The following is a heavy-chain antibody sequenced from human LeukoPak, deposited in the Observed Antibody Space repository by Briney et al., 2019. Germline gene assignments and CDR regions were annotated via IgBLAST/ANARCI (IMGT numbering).Heavy chain of an antibody. V-gene: IGHV3-30*02. CDR1: GFTFSSYG. J-gene: IGHJ3*02. Sequence: GSLRLSCAASGFTFSSYGMHWVRQAPGKGLGWVAFIRYDGSNKYYADSVKGRFTISRDNSKNTLYLQMNSLRAEDTAVYYCAKESPVLRFLEWSDAFDIWGQGTMVAVSS. CDR2: IRYDGSNK. D-gene: IGHD3-3*01. CDR3: AKESPVLRFLEWSDAFDI.